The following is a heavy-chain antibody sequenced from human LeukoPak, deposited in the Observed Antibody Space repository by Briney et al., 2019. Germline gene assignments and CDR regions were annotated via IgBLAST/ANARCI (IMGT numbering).Heavy chain of an antibody. V-gene: IGHV3-23*01. CDR3: AKVSGGGLYYDGMDV. D-gene: IGHD1-14*01. CDR1: GFTFSSYA. Sequence: PGGSLRLSCAASGFTFSSYAMSWVRQAPGKGLEWVSSISGSGNRTYYADSVKGRFTISRDNSKNTLFLQMNSLRAEDTAVYYCAKVSGGGLYYDGMDVWGQGTTVTVSS. J-gene: IGHJ6*02. CDR2: ISGSGNRT.